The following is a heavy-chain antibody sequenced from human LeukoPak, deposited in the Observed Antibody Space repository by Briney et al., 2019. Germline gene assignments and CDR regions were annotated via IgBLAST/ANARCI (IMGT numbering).Heavy chain of an antibody. V-gene: IGHV4-34*01. D-gene: IGHD3-10*01. CDR3: ARGVTMVRGVITYYYYYYVDV. Sequence: SETLSLACAVYGGSFSGYYWSWIRQPPGEGLEWIGEINHSGSTNYNPSLKSRVTISVDTSKNQFSLKLSSVTAADTAVYYCARGVTMVRGVITYYYYYYVDVWGKGTTVTVSS. CDR1: GGSFSGYY. CDR2: INHSGST. J-gene: IGHJ6*03.